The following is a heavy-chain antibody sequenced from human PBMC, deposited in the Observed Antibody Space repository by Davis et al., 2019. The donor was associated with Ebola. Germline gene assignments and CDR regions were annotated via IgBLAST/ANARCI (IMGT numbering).Heavy chain of an antibody. V-gene: IGHV3-30-3*01. J-gene: IGHJ6*02. CDR1: GFTFSSYA. D-gene: IGHD4-17*01. CDR2: ISYDGSNK. CDR3: AKDPREVTTWHYYGIDV. Sequence: PGGSLRPSCAASGFTFSSYAMHWVRQAPGKGLEWVAVISYDGSNKYYADSVKGRFTISRDNSKNTLYLQMNSLRAEDTAVYYCAKDPREVTTWHYYGIDVWGQGTTVTVSS.